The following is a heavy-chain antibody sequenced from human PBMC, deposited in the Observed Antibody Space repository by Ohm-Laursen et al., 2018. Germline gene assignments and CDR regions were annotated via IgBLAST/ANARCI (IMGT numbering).Heavy chain of an antibody. V-gene: IGHV3-11*04. CDR1: GFTFSDYS. CDR3: ATAGSACRSDWFDY. D-gene: IGHD2-2*01. J-gene: IGHJ5*01. CDR2: IRYRDHLN. Sequence: GSLRLSCTASGFTFSDYSMTWVRQSPGKGLEWLSYIRYRDHLNLYADSMKGRSTISRDDGKNSLFLQTNSLRAEDTGVYYCATAGSACRSDWFDYWGQGILVTVSS.